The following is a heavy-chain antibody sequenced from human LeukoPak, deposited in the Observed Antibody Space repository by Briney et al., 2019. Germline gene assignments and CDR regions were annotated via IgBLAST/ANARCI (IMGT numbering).Heavy chain of an antibody. V-gene: IGHV4-59*01. CDR1: GGSISSSY. D-gene: IGHD3-10*01. J-gene: IGHJ4*02. CDR3: ARDLDLALWFGDRPLVPPTWEPRPFDY. Sequence: SETLSLTCTVSGGSISSSYWSWIRQPPGKGLEWIGYIYYSGSTNYNPSLKSRVTIPVDTSKNQFSLKLSSVTAADTAVYYCARDLDLALWFGDRPLVPPTWEPRPFDYWGQGTLVTVSP. CDR2: IYYSGST.